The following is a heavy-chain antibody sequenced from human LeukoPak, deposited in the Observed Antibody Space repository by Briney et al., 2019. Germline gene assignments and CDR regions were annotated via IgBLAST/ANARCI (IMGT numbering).Heavy chain of an antibody. CDR2: IYYSGST. Sequence: SETLSLTCTVSGGSISSYYWSWIRQPPGKGLEWIAYIYYSGSTNYNPSLKSRVTISVDTSKNQFSLKLSSVTAADTAVYYCASEVIAAAGTENWFDPWGQGTLVTVSS. V-gene: IGHV4-59*01. D-gene: IGHD6-13*01. CDR1: GGSISSYY. CDR3: ASEVIAAAGTENWFDP. J-gene: IGHJ5*02.